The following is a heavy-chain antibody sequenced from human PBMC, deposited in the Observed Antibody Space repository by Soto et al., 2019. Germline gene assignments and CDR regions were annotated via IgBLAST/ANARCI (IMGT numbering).Heavy chain of an antibody. Sequence: QVQLVQSGAEVKKPGASVKVSCKASGYTFTSYGISWVRQAPGQGLEWMGWISAYNGNTNYAQKLQGRVTMTTDTSTSPAYMVLRRLRADETAVYYCPSNDGSSTGCYTGGGNWFDPWGQGTLVAVSS. J-gene: IGHJ5*02. CDR1: GYTFTSYG. CDR3: PSNDGSSTGCYTGGGNWFDP. CDR2: ISAYNGNT. D-gene: IGHD2-2*02. V-gene: IGHV1-18*01.